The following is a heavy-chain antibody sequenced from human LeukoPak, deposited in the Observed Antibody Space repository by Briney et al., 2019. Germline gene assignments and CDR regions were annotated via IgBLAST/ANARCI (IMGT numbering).Heavy chain of an antibody. V-gene: IGHV4-59*01. Sequence: SETLSLTCTVSGGSISSYYWSWIRQPPGKGLEWIGYIYYSGSTNYNPSLKSRVTISVDTSKNQFSLKLSSVTAADTAVYYCARAGPSVATNHHYYYYYMDVWGKGTTVTVSS. CDR2: IYYSGST. D-gene: IGHD5-12*01. J-gene: IGHJ6*03. CDR1: GGSISSYY. CDR3: ARAGPSVATNHHYYYYYMDV.